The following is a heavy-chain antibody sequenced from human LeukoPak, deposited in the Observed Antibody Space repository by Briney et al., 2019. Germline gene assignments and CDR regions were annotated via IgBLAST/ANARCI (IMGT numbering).Heavy chain of an antibody. CDR1: GFTFSSYS. D-gene: IGHD6-13*01. Sequence: GGSLRLSCAASGFTFSSYSMNWVRQAPGKGLEWVSSISSSSSYIYYADSVKGRFTISRDNSKNTLYLQMNSLRAEDTAVYYCAKGLAAAVGYWGQGTLVTVSS. CDR3: AKGLAAAVGY. V-gene: IGHV3-21*04. J-gene: IGHJ4*02. CDR2: ISSSSSYI.